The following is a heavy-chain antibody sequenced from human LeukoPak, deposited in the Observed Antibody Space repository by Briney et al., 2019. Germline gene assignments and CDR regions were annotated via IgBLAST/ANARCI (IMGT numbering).Heavy chain of an antibody. Sequence: SGTLSLTCTVSGGSITSYYWSWIRQPAGKGLEWIGRIYNSGNTNYNSSLKSRVTMSVDTSKNQFSLKLTSVTAADTAVYYCARDPGEWGQGTLVTVSS. CDR2: IYNSGNT. CDR1: GGSITSYY. D-gene: IGHD7-27*01. J-gene: IGHJ4*02. CDR3: ARDPGE. V-gene: IGHV4-4*07.